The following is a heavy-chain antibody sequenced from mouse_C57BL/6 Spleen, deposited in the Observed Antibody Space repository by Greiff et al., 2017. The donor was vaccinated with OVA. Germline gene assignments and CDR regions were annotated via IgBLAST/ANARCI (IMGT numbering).Heavy chain of an antibody. CDR3: ARTDDGYLYAMDY. CDR2: IYPGDGDT. CDR1: GYAFSSSW. D-gene: IGHD2-3*01. J-gene: IGHJ4*01. Sequence: VQLQQSGPELVKPGASVKISCKASGYAFSSSWMNWVKQRPGKGLEWIGRIYPGDGDTNYNGKLKGKATLTADKSSSTAYMQLSSLTSEDSAVYFCARTDDGYLYAMDYWGQGTSVTVSS. V-gene: IGHV1-82*01.